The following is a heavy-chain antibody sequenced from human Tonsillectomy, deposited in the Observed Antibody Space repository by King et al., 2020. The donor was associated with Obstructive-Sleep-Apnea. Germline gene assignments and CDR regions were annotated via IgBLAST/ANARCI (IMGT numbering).Heavy chain of an antibody. D-gene: IGHD6-13*01. CDR1: GGSISSSSYY. CDR3: AGGGSRQLVQVWFDP. J-gene: IGHJ5*02. Sequence: QLQESGPGLVRPSETLSLTCTVSGGSISSSSYYWGWIRQPPGKGLEWIGNIYYSGSTYYNPSLKSRVTISVDTSKNQFSLKLSSVTAADTAVYYCAGGGSRQLVQVWFDPWGQGTLVTVSS. V-gene: IGHV4-39*07. CDR2: IYYSGST.